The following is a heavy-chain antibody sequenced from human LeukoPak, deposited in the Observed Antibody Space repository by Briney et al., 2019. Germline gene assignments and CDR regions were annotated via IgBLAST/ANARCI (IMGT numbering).Heavy chain of an antibody. J-gene: IGHJ4*02. D-gene: IGHD6-6*01. V-gene: IGHV3-48*03. CDR1: GFTFISYE. CDR2: ISSSGSTI. CDR3: ARSGWYSSSSPFDY. Sequence: GGSLRLSCAASGFTFISYEMNWVRQAPGKGLEWVSYISSSGSTIYYVDSVKGRFTISRDNAKDSLYLQMNSLRAEDTAVYYCARSGWYSSSSPFDYLGQGTLVTVSS.